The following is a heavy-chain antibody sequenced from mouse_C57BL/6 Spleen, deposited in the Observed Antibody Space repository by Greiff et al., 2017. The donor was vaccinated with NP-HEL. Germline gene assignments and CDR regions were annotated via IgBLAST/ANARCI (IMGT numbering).Heavy chain of an antibody. J-gene: IGHJ2*01. CDR1: GFTFSSYA. CDR2: ISDGGSYT. CDR3: AREGGFDY. V-gene: IGHV5-4*01. Sequence: DVKLVESGGGLVKPGGSLKLSCAASGFTFSSYAMSWVRQTPEKRLEWVATISDGGSYTYYPDNVKGRFTISRDNAKNNLYLQMSHLKSEDTAMYYCAREGGFDYWGQGTTLTVSS.